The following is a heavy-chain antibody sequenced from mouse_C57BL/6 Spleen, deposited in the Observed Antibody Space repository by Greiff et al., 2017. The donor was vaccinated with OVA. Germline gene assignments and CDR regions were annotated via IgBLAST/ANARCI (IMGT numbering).Heavy chain of an antibody. V-gene: IGHV5-4*03. CDR2: ISDGGSYT. CDR3: ARGDYNNFFAY. D-gene: IGHD2-5*01. J-gene: IGHJ3*01. Sequence: EVKLVESGGGLVKPGGSLKLSCAASGFTFSSYAMSWVRQTPEKRLEWVATISDGGSYTYYPDNVKGRFTISRDNAKNNLYLQMSHLKSEDTAMYYCARGDYNNFFAYWGQGTLVTVSA. CDR1: GFTFSSYA.